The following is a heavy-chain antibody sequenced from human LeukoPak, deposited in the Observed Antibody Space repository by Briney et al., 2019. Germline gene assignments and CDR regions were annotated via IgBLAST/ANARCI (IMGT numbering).Heavy chain of an antibody. V-gene: IGHV3-48*03. CDR2: ISSSGSTI. Sequence: PGGSLRLSCAASGFTFSSYEMNWVRQAPGKGLEWVSYISSSGSTIYYADSVKGRFTISRDNAKNSLYLQMNSLRDEDTAVYYCVREYCGGDCFRYYFDFWGQGTLVTVSS. D-gene: IGHD2-21*01. CDR3: VREYCGGDCFRYYFDF. J-gene: IGHJ4*02. CDR1: GFTFSSYE.